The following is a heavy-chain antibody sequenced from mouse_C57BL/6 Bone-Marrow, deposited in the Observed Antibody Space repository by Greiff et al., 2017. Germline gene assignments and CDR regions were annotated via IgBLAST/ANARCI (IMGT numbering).Heavy chain of an antibody. D-gene: IGHD1-1*01. CDR3: TVTTVVADY. CDR2: IDPETGGT. CDR1: GYTFTDYE. Sequence: VQLQQSGAELVRPGASVTLSCKASGYTFTDYEMHWVKQTPVHGLEWIGAIDPETGGTAYNQKFKGKAILTADKSSSTAYMELRSLTSEDAAVYYCTVTTVVADYWGQGTTLTVSS. V-gene: IGHV1-15*01. J-gene: IGHJ2*01.